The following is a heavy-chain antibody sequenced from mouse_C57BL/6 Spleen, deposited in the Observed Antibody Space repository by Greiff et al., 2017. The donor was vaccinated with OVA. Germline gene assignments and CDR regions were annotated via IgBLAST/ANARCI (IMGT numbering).Heavy chain of an antibody. Sequence: QVQLQQPGAELVRPGSSVKLSCKASGYTFTSYWMDWVKQRPGQGLEWIGNIYPSDSETHYNQKFKDKATLTVDKSSSTAYMQLSSLTSEDSAVYYCERGGYGSSEAGFAYWGQGTLVTVSA. J-gene: IGHJ3*01. V-gene: IGHV1-61*01. CDR3: ERGGYGSSEAGFAY. CDR1: GYTFTSYW. D-gene: IGHD1-1*01. CDR2: IYPSDSET.